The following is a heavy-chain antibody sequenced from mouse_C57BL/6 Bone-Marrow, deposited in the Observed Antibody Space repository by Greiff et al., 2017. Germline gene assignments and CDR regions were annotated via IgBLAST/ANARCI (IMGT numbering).Heavy chain of an antibody. CDR3: ARDGQPMRRDY. CDR1: GFTFSSYA. CDR2: ISDGGSYT. V-gene: IGHV5-4*01. J-gene: IGHJ4*01. Sequence: EVMLVESGGGLVKPGGSLKLSCAASGFTFSSYAVSWVRQTPEKRLEWVATISDGGSYTTYPDNGKGRFIISRDTAKNHLYLQMSHLKSEDTAMYYCARDGQPMRRDYWGQGNSVTVTA.